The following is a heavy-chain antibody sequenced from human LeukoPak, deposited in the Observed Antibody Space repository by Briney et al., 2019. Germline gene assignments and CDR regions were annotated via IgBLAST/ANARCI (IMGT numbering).Heavy chain of an antibody. Sequence: SETLSLTCTVSGGXISSHYCSWIRQPPGKGLEWIGYIYYSGSTNYNPSLKSRVTISVDTSKNQFSLKLSSVTAADTAVYYCARDRASGSYYDYWGQGTLVTVSS. J-gene: IGHJ4*02. D-gene: IGHD1-26*01. V-gene: IGHV4-59*11. CDR2: IYYSGST. CDR1: GGXISSHY. CDR3: ARDRASGSYYDY.